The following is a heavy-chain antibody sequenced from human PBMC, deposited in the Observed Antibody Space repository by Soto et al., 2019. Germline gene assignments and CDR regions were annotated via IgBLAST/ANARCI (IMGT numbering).Heavy chain of an antibody. J-gene: IGHJ4*02. CDR1: GFTFSSYG. CDR3: AKESVVVITDY. Sequence: QVQLVESGGGVGQPGRSLRLSCAASGFTFSSYGMHWVRQAPGKGLEWVAVISYDGSNKYYADSVKGRFTISRDNSKNTLYLQMNSLRAEDTAVYYCAKESVVVITDYWGQGTLVTVSS. D-gene: IGHD3-22*01. CDR2: ISYDGSNK. V-gene: IGHV3-30*18.